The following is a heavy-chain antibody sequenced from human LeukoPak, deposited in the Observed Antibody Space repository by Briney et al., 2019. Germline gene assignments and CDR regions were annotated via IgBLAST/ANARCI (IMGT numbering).Heavy chain of an antibody. V-gene: IGHV5-51*01. CDR3: LAYSGIEGAGFDL. D-gene: IGHD1-1*01. Sequence: GESLKISCQGSGYPFVNYWVAGVGQMPGKGRAWMGIIYPADSETRYSPSFQGHLTSSAAAATSGAYLQCNSLKAWDTARYYCLAYSGIEGAGFDLWGQGTMVTVSS. CDR2: IYPADSET. CDR1: GYPFVNYW. J-gene: IGHJ3*01.